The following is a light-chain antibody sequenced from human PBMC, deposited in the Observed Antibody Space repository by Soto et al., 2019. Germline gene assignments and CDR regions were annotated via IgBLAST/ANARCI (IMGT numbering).Light chain of an antibody. CDR3: NSYAGSNNFL. CDR1: SSDVGGYNY. Sequence: QSALTQPPSASGSPGQSVTISCTGTSSDVGGYNYVSWYQQHPGKAPKLMIYEVSKRPSGVPDRFSGSKSGNTASLTVSGLRAEDEADYYCNSYAGSNNFLFGTGTKLTVL. CDR2: EVS. J-gene: IGLJ1*01. V-gene: IGLV2-8*01.